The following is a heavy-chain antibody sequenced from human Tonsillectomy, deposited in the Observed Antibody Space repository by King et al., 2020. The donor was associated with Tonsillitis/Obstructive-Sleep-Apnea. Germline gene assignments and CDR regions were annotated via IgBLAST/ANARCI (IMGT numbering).Heavy chain of an antibody. CDR2: ISYSGST. D-gene: IGHD3-9*01. CDR3: ERRYYDIPRYPSGTYYMDV. J-gene: IGHJ6*03. V-gene: IGHV4-39*01. CDR1: GGSFSSRSYY. Sequence: LQLQESGPGLVKPSETLSLTCSVSGGSFSSRSYYWGWIRQPPGKGLEWIGSISYSGSTYYNPSLKSRVTISVDTSKNQFSLKVSSVTAADTAVYYCERRYYDIPRYPSGTYYMDVWGKGTTVTVSS.